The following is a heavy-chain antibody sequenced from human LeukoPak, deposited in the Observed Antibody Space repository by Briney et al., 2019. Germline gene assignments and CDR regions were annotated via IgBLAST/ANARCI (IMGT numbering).Heavy chain of an antibody. V-gene: IGHV4-4*07. J-gene: IGHJ5*02. D-gene: IGHD3-10*01. CDR2: IYTSGST. Sequence: SETLSLTCTVSGGSISSYYWSWIRQPAGKGLEWIGRIYTSGSTNYNPSLKSRVTMSVDTSKNQFSLKLSSVTAADTAVYYCARGGVLLWFGELLLEDWFDPWGQGTLVTVSS. CDR1: GGSISSYY. CDR3: ARGGVLLWFGELLLEDWFDP.